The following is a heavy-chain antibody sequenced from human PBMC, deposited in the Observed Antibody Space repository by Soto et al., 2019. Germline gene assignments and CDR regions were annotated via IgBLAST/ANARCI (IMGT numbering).Heavy chain of an antibody. V-gene: IGHV1-2*02. Sequence: GASVKVSCKASGYTFTGHYMHWVRQAPGQGLEWMGWINPNSVGTNYAQKFQGRVTTTRDTSISTAYMELSRLRSDDTAVYYCAREPMVRAAHGFDIWGQGTMVT. J-gene: IGHJ3*02. D-gene: IGHD3-10*01. CDR2: INPNSVGT. CDR3: AREPMVRAAHGFDI. CDR1: GYTFTGHY.